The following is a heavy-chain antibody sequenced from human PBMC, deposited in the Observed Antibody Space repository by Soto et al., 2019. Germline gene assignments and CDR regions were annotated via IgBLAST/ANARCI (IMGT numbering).Heavy chain of an antibody. Sequence: QVQLVQSGAEVKKPGASLKVSCKASGYTFTDYYMHWVRQAPGQGLEWMGWINLNSGGAQYAQNFQGWDTMTRDASISTAYLEVSRLRSDDTAVYYCARDSGGAIVVVPAAYGMDVWGQGTTVTVSS. CDR1: GYTFTDYY. V-gene: IGHV1-2*04. J-gene: IGHJ6*02. CDR3: ARDSGGAIVVVPAAYGMDV. D-gene: IGHD2-2*01. CDR2: INLNSGGA.